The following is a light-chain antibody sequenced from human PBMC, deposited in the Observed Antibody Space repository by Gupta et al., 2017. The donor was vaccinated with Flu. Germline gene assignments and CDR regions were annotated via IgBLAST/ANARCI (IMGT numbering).Light chain of an antibody. V-gene: IGLV2-11*01. CDR1: SSDVGGDNY. CDR2: DVS. Sequence: SALTQPRSVPGSPGQSVTNSCTGTSSDVGGDNYVSWYQQHPGKAPNLMIYDVSKRPAGVPARFSASEAGNTASLTISVLQAEEAADYYFSSDACSDTGVFGGGTKLTVL. J-gene: IGLJ3*02. CDR3: SSDACSDTGV.